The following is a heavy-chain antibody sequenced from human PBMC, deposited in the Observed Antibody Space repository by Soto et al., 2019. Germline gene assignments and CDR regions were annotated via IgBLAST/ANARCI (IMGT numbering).Heavy chain of an antibody. CDR2: ISAYNGNT. CDR1: GFTFTSYA. D-gene: IGHD1-26*01. CDR3: AREGSRPYYYYGMDV. Sequence: ASVKVSCKASGFTFTSYAITWVRQAPGQGLEWMGWISAYNGNTNYAQNLQGRVTMTTDTSTSTAYMELRSLRSDDTAVYYCAREGSRPYYYYGMDVWGQGTTVTVSS. J-gene: IGHJ6*02. V-gene: IGHV1-18*01.